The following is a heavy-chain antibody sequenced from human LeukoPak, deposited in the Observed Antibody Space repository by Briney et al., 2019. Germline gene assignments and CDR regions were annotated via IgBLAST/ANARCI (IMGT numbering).Heavy chain of an antibody. CDR1: GFTFSSYA. V-gene: IGHV3-23*01. D-gene: IGHD3-3*01. J-gene: IGHJ5*02. CDR2: ISGSGGST. CDR3: ASLRFLEQSFGFDP. Sequence: GGSLRLSCAASGFTFSSYAMSWVRQAPGKGLEWVSAISGSGGSTYYADSVKGRFTISRDNAKNSLYLQMNSLRAEDTAVYYCASLRFLEQSFGFDPWGQGTLVTVSS.